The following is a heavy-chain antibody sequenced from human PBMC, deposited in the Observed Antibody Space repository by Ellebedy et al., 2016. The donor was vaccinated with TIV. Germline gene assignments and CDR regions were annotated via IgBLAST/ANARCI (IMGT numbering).Heavy chain of an antibody. J-gene: IGHJ4*02. CDR1: EFTVSSNY. V-gene: IGHV3-66*04. Sequence: GESLKISCAASEFTVSSNYMSWVRQTPGKGLEWVSVIYNSGTTNYADSVKGRFTISRDNSKDILYLQMNSLRPEDTAVYYCARLADYWGQGTLVTVSS. CDR2: IYNSGTT. CDR3: ARLADY.